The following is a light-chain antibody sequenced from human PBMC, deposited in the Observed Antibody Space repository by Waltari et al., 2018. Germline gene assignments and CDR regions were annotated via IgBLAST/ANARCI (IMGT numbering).Light chain of an antibody. Sequence: EIVLTQSPGTLSLSPGEGATLSCRASQSVTRSTLAWYQQKFAQAPRLLIYGASSRATGIPDRFSGSGSGTDFTLTISRLEPEDFAVYYCQQYGDSSFTLGQGTTLEIK. CDR2: GAS. CDR1: QSVTRST. V-gene: IGKV3-20*01. J-gene: IGKJ2*01. CDR3: QQYGDSSFT.